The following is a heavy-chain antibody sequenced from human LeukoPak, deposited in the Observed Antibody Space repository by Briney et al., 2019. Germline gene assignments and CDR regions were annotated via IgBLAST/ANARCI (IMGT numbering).Heavy chain of an antibody. CDR2: IYTSGST. J-gene: IGHJ4*02. CDR1: GGSSSSYY. CDR3: ARESGSGYYWYFDY. V-gene: IGHV4-4*07. D-gene: IGHD3-22*01. Sequence: SETLSLTGTVSGGSSSSYYWSWIRQPAGKGLEWIGRIYTSGSTNYNPSLKSRVTMSVDTSKNQFSLKLSSVTAADTAVYYCARESGSGYYWYFDYWGQGTLVTVSS.